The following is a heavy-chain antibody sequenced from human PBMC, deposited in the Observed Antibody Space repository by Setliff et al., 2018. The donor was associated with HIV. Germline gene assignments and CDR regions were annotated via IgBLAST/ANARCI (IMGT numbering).Heavy chain of an antibody. J-gene: IGHJ4*02. CDR2: VSNTGRRT. CDR1: TFSVSEYA. CDR3: VKDAYSTGKPGIS. D-gene: IGHD2-8*02. Sequence: GGSLSLSCAASTFSVSEYAMSWVRQAPGKGLEWVSAVSNTGRRTFYADSVKGRFTISKDNFENVVYLQMNSLRVDDTAVYYCVKDAYSTGKPGISWGQGTQVTVSS. V-gene: IGHV3-23*05.